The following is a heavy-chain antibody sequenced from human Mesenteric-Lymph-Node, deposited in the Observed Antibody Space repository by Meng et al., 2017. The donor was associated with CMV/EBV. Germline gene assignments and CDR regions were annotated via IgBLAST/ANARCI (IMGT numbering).Heavy chain of an antibody. CDR1: GFTFSNYW. CDR2: TKQDGSGK. CDR3: ARDRSYGFWSAEYGLDV. D-gene: IGHD3-3*01. J-gene: IGHJ6*02. Sequence: GGSLRLSCAASGFTFSNYWMSWVRQVPGKGLEWVANTKQDGSGKYYVDSVKGRFTISRDNAKNSLYLQMNSLRADDTAVYYCARDRSYGFWSAEYGLDVWGQGTTVTVSS. V-gene: IGHV3-7*01.